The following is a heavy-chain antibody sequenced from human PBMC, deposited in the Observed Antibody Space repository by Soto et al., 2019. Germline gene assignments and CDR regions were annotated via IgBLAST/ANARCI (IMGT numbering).Heavy chain of an antibody. CDR1: GFAFDDYY. Sequence: EGQLVQSGGGLVQPGGSLRLSCTASGFAFDDYYMHWVRQVPGKGLEWIGRTRDEPNNYAAEYSASVKGRFTISRDASKAVMYCQRNTVNTEHTAVYYCARDTGGSDDSWGQGALVIVSS. D-gene: IGHD3-16*01. CDR2: TRDEPNNYAA. V-gene: IGHV3-72*01. J-gene: IGHJ5*01. CDR3: ARDTGGSDDS.